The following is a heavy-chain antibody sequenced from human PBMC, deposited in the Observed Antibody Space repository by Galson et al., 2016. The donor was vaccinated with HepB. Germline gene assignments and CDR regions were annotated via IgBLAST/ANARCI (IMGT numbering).Heavy chain of an antibody. CDR2: INNVGSDT. Sequence: SLRLSCAASGITFSGYWMHWVRQAPGKGLVWVSRINNVGSDTNYADSVKGRFTISRDNAKNTLYLQMNSLRAEDTAVYYRAGLSGSFYFGMDVWGQGTTVTVSS. CDR1: GITFSGYW. J-gene: IGHJ6*02. CDR3: AGLSGSFYFGMDV. V-gene: IGHV3-74*01. D-gene: IGHD1-26*01.